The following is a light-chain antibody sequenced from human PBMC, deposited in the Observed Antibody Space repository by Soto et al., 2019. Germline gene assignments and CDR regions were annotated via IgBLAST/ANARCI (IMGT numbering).Light chain of an antibody. CDR2: DTS. CDR3: QQYVHWPPGT. CDR1: RSVSSS. J-gene: IGKJ1*01. Sequence: EIVVTQSPATLSVSPGERVTLSCRASRSVSSSLASYQQRPGQAPRLLIYDTSTRAPGIAARFSGSGSGTEFTLTISSMQSEEVAVYYCQQYVHWPPGTFGQGTTVEIK. V-gene: IGKV3-15*01.